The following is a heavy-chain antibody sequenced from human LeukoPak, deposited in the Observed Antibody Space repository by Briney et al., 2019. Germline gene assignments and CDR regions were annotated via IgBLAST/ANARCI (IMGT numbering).Heavy chain of an antibody. J-gene: IGHJ6*03. CDR1: GFTFSSYW. Sequence: GSLRLSCAASGFTFSSYWMSWVRQAPGKGLEWVANIKQDGSEKYYVDSVKGRFTISRDNAKNSLYLQMNSLRAEDTAVYYCARDFVDSGSYYWGYYYYYYMDVWGKGTTVTISS. CDR3: ARDFVDSGSYYWGYYYYYYMDV. V-gene: IGHV3-7*01. CDR2: IKQDGSEK. D-gene: IGHD1-26*01.